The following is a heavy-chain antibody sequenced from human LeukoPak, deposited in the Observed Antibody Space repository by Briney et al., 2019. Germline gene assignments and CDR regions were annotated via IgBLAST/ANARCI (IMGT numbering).Heavy chain of an antibody. CDR3: ARFNLATETIDWYFDL. CDR2: ISSRSRTT. D-gene: IGHD4-17*01. Sequence: PGGSLRLSCAASGFTFSRYSMNWVRQAPGKGPEWVSYISSRSRTTYYADSVKGRFTTSRDNALNSLYLQMNSLRAEDTAVYYCARFNLATETIDWYFDLWGRGTLVTVSS. CDR1: GFTFSRYS. J-gene: IGHJ2*01. V-gene: IGHV3-48*04.